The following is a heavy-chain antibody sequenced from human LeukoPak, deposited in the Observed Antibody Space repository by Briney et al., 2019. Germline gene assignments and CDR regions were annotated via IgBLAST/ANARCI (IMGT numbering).Heavy chain of an antibody. V-gene: IGHV4-59*01. Sequence: SGTLSLTCTVSGGSISSYYWSWIRQPPGKGLKWIGYIYYSGSTNYNPSLKSRVTISVDTSKNQFSLKLSSVTAADTAVYYCARTYYGSGGTPGWWFDPWGQGTLVTVSS. CDR1: GGSISSYY. CDR2: IYYSGST. D-gene: IGHD3-10*01. CDR3: ARTYYGSGGTPGWWFDP. J-gene: IGHJ5*02.